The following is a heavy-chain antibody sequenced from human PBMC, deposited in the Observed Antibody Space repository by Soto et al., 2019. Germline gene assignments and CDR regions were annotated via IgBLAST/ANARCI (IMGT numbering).Heavy chain of an antibody. J-gene: IGHJ5*02. V-gene: IGHV1-8*02. CDR1: GYSFTSFD. CDR3: ARGDWFGNWLDP. CDR2: MNPNSGNT. D-gene: IGHD3-9*01. Sequence: ASVKVSCKSFGYSFTSFDVHWVRQASGQGLEWMGWMNPNSGNTDYAQRFQGRVTMTRNTSINTAYMELNSLTSDDTAVYYCARGDWFGNWLDPGGQGTLVTASS.